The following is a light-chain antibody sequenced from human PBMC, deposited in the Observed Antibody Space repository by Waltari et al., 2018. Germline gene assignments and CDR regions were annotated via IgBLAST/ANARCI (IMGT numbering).Light chain of an antibody. CDR3: CSSAGSHTLV. J-gene: IGLJ1*01. CDR2: DVT. CDR1: ASDAGVYDS. V-gene: IGLV2-11*01. Sequence: QSALTQPPSVSGSPGQSVTISCPATASDAGVYDSVSWYQQHPGNAPKLVIYDVTKRPSWVSARLSASKSGYTASLTISGLRPDDEADYYCCSSAGSHTLVFGTGTKVTVL.